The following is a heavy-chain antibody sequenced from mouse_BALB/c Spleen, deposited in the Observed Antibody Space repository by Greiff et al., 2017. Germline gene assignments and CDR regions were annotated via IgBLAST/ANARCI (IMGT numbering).Heavy chain of an antibody. Sequence: EVKVEESGGGLVQPGGSRKLSCAASGFTFSSFGMHWVRQAPEKGLEWVAYISSGSSTIYYADTVKGRFTISRDNPKNTLFLQMTSLRSEDTAMYYCARWGLRDYAMDYWGQGTSVTVSS. CDR2: ISSGSSTI. CDR1: GFTFSSFG. D-gene: IGHD2-12*01. V-gene: IGHV5-17*02. J-gene: IGHJ4*01. CDR3: ARWGLRDYAMDY.